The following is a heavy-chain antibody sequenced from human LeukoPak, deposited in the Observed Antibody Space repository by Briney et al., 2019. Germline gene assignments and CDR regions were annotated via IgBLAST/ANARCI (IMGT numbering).Heavy chain of an antibody. CDR1: GFTFSSHA. Sequence: GGSLRLSCAASGFTFSSHAMSWVRQAPGKGLEWVSAISGSGGSTYYADSVKGRFTISRDNSKNTLYLQMGSLRDEDTAVYYCVKDTGRGDFWGQGTQVTVSS. D-gene: IGHD1-14*01. J-gene: IGHJ4*02. CDR3: VKDTGRGDF. V-gene: IGHV3-23*01. CDR2: ISGSGGST.